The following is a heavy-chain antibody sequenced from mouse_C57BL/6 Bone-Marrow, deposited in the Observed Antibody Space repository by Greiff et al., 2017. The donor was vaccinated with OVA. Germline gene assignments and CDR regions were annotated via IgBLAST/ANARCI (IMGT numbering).Heavy chain of an antibody. CDR2: IDPETGGT. CDR3: TRVGDYPYAMDY. J-gene: IGHJ4*01. CDR1: GYTFTDYE. D-gene: IGHD2-4*01. V-gene: IGHV1-15*01. Sequence: QVQLQQSGAELVRPGASVTLSCKASGYTFTDYEMHWVKQTPVHGLEWIGAIDPETGGTAYNQKFKGKAILTADKSSSTAYMELRSLTSDASAVYYYTRVGDYPYAMDYWGQGTSVTVSS.